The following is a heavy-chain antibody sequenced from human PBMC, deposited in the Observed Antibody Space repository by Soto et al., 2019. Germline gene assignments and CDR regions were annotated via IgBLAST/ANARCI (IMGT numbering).Heavy chain of an antibody. V-gene: IGHV3-23*01. J-gene: IGHJ4*02. CDR2: ISVSGGST. CDR1: GFTFSSYA. CDR3: ASNTRYDPPDY. D-gene: IGHD3-9*01. Sequence: EVQLLESGGGLVQPGGSLRLSCAASGFTFSSYAMSWVRQAPGKGLAWVSGISVSGGSTYYADSVKGRFTISRDNSKNTLYLQMNSLRAEDTALYYCASNTRYDPPDYWGQGTLVTVSS.